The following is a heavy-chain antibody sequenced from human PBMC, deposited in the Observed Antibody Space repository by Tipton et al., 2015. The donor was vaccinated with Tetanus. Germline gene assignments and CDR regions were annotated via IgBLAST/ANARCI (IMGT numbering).Heavy chain of an antibody. CDR2: IYYSGST. V-gene: IGHV4-31*03. D-gene: IGHD6-6*01. J-gene: IGHJ5*02. CDR1: GGSISGPYF. Sequence: TLSLTCTVSGGSISGPYFWNWIRQRPGKGPEWIGYIYYSGSTYYNPSLKSRVSMSVDTSKNQFFLNLTSVTAADTATYYCARDQGGGRVVRLNWFDPWGQGTLATVSS. CDR3: ARDQGGGRVVRLNWFDP.